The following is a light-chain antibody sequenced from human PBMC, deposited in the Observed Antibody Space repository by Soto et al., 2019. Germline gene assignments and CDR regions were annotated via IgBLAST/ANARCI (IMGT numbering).Light chain of an antibody. Sequence: QSALTQPASVSGSPGQSITISCTGTSSDIGGYDYVSWYQQYPGKAPKLMIYDVSNRPSGVSDRFSGSKSANTASLTISGLQAEDEADYYCNSYTTSSSLYVFGPGTQLTVL. CDR3: NSYTTSSSLYV. CDR2: DVS. J-gene: IGLJ7*01. V-gene: IGLV2-14*01. CDR1: SSDIGGYDY.